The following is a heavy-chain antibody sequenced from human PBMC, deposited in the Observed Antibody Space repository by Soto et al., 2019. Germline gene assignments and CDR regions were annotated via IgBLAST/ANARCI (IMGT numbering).Heavy chain of an antibody. J-gene: IGHJ4*02. D-gene: IGHD2-8*01. CDR3: AADATAWQQMVPSDY. CDR2: IAVGSGYT. Sequence: QMQLEQSGPEVKKPGTSVKVSCKASGFTFTSSAFQWVRQARGQRLERIGWIAVGSGYTNYAQRFQDRVTLTRDMSTATTYMEVSSLTSEDTAIYYCAADATAWQQMVPSDYWGQGTPVTVSS. CDR1: GFTFTSSA. V-gene: IGHV1-58*01.